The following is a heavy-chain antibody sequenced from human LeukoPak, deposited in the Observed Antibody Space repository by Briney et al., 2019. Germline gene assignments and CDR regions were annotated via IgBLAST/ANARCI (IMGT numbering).Heavy chain of an antibody. J-gene: IGHJ4*02. D-gene: IGHD4-11*01. CDR3: AKAPSSRSDASTYYSDYFHY. V-gene: IGHV3-7*03. CDR1: GFTFSLHL. Sequence: PGGSLRLSCSASGFTFSLHLMTWVRQPTEEGREWVANIKEDASEKDYVDSVKGRFTISRDNEKNSLYLQMSSLTADDTAVYYFAKAPSSRSDASTYYSDYFHYWGQGNLVTVSS. CDR2: IKEDASEK.